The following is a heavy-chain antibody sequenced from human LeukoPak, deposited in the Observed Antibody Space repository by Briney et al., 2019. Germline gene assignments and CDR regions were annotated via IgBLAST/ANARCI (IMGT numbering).Heavy chain of an antibody. D-gene: IGHD3-10*01. J-gene: IGHJ6*03. CDR2: MSSSSVTI. Sequence: GGSLRLSCAASGFTFNNYGMNWVRQAPGKGLEWVSYMSSSSVTIYYADSVKGQFTISRDNAKNLLYLQMNSLRAEDTAVYYCASLMGFYYYYYMDVWGKGTTVTISS. CDR1: GFTFNNYG. CDR3: ASLMGFYYYYYMDV. V-gene: IGHV3-48*01.